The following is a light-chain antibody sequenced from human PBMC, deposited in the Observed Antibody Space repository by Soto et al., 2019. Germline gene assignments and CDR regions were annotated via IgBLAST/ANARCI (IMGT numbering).Light chain of an antibody. CDR3: QQYGSSPPWT. CDR1: QSVSSSY. Sequence: EIVLTQSPGTLSLSPGERATLSCRASQSVSSSYLAWYQQKPGQAPRLLIYGASSRATGIPDRFSGSGSGTDFTLTISRLEPEDFAVYYCQQYGSSPPWTSGKGTKVEIK. J-gene: IGKJ1*01. CDR2: GAS. V-gene: IGKV3-20*01.